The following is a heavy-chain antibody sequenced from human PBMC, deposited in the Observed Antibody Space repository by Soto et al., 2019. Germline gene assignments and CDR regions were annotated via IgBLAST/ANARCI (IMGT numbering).Heavy chain of an antibody. CDR2: ISGSGRST. Sequence: EVQLLESGGGLVQPGGSLRLSCAASGFTFSIFAMSWIRQAPGKGLEWVSAISGSGRSTYYSDSVKGRFTISRDNSKNTLYLQMNSLRAEDTAVYYCAKDTIRAVTTVDYYGMDVWGQGTTVTVSS. CDR1: GFTFSIFA. CDR3: AKDTIRAVTTVDYYGMDV. D-gene: IGHD4-4*01. V-gene: IGHV3-23*01. J-gene: IGHJ6*02.